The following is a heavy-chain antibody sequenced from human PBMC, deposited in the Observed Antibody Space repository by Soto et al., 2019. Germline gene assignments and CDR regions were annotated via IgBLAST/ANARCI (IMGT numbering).Heavy chain of an antibody. D-gene: IGHD2-2*01. CDR1: GYTFSSYG. CDR2: INGYNGDT. Sequence: QGQMVQSGDEVKKPGASVKVSCKAPGYTFSSYGITWVRQAPGQGLEWMGWINGYNGDTNYAQKFKGRATMTTDTSTSTAYMELRSLRSDDTAVYYCAKVSNTWYHYYGMDVWGQGTPVTVSS. CDR3: AKVSNTWYHYYGMDV. V-gene: IGHV1-18*04. J-gene: IGHJ6*02.